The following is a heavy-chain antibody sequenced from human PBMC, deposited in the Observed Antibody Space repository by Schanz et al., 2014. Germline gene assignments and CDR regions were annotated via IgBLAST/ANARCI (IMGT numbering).Heavy chain of an antibody. D-gene: IGHD3-22*01. CDR1: GFTFSDYS. V-gene: IGHV3-20*04. CDR3: ARDASSSDYHLAH. CDR2: SNWSDGGST. Sequence: EVQLLESGGGLVQPGGSLRLSCAASGFTFSDYSMNWVRQAPGKGLGWVSRSNWSDGGSTGYADSVRGRFTISRDNAKNSLYLEMDSLRVEDTAVYCCARDASSSDYHLAHWGKGTLVDVSS. J-gene: IGHJ4*02.